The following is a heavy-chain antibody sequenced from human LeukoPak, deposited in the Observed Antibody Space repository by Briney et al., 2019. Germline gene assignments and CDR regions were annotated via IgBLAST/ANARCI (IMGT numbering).Heavy chain of an antibody. Sequence: GESLKISCKGSGYSFTSYWIGWVHQMPGKGLEWMGIIYPGDSDTRYSPSFQGQVTISADKSISTAYLQWSSLKASDTAMYYCARLSYDSSGYYFGYFDYWGQGTLVTVSS. CDR3: ARLSYDSSGYYFGYFDY. CDR1: GYSFTSYW. V-gene: IGHV5-51*07. CDR2: IYPGDSDT. D-gene: IGHD3-22*01. J-gene: IGHJ4*02.